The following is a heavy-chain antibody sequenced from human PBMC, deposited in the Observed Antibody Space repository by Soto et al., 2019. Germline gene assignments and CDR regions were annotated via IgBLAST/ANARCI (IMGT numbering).Heavy chain of an antibody. CDR3: ASSSSGYYYGWYFDL. Sequence: PSETLSLTCTVSGGSISSYYWSWIRQPPGKGLEWIGYIYYSGSTNYNPSLKSRVTISVDTSKNQFSLKLSSVTAADTAVYYCASSSSGYYYGWYFDLWGRGTLVTVSS. CDR2: IYYSGST. D-gene: IGHD3-22*01. V-gene: IGHV4-59*01. J-gene: IGHJ2*01. CDR1: GGSISSYY.